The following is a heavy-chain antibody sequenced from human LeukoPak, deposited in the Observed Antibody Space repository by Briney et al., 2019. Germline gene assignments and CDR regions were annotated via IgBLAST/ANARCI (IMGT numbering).Heavy chain of an antibody. CDR2: IIPVFGTA. D-gene: IGHD5-24*01. Sequence: ASVTVSCKASGGTFSSYAISWVRQAPGQGLEWMGGIIPVFGTANYAQKFQGRVTITADESTSTAYMELSSLRSEDTAVYYCARGGSRDGYNFNYWGQGTLVTVSS. CDR1: GGTFSSYA. J-gene: IGHJ4*02. V-gene: IGHV1-69*13. CDR3: ARGGSRDGYNFNY.